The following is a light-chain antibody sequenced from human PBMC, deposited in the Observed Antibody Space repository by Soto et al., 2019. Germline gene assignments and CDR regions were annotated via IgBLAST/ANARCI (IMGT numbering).Light chain of an antibody. CDR2: DVS. Sequence: QSALTQPASVSGSPGPSITISCTGTSSDVGGYNYVSWYQQHPGKAPKLMIYDVSNRPSGVSNRFSGSKSGNTASLTISGLQAEDEADYYCSSYTSSYTLVVFGGGTKLTVL. J-gene: IGLJ2*01. V-gene: IGLV2-14*01. CDR3: SSYTSSYTLVV. CDR1: SSDVGGYNY.